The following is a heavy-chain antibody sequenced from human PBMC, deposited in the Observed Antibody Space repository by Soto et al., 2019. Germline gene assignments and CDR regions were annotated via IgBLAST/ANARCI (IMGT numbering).Heavy chain of an antibody. Sequence: SVKVSCKASGGTFSSYAISWVRQAPGQGLEWMGGIIPILGIANYAQKFQGRVTITADKSTSTAYMELSSLRSEDTAVYYCARGPRWGGAFDIWGQGTMVTVSS. CDR2: IIPILGIA. J-gene: IGHJ3*02. CDR3: ARGPRWGGAFDI. CDR1: GGTFSSYA. V-gene: IGHV1-69*10. D-gene: IGHD3-10*01.